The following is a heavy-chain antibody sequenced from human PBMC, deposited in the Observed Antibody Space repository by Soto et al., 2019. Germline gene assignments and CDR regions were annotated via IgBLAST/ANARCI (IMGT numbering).Heavy chain of an antibody. CDR2: ISGSGGST. Sequence: GGSLRLSCAASGFTFSSYAMSWVRQAPGKGLEWVSAISGSGGSTYYADSVKGRFTISRDNSKNTLYLQMNSLRAEDTAVYYCAKNTEAYFGVVTPDFDYWGQGTLVTVSS. CDR1: GFTFSSYA. D-gene: IGHD3-3*01. J-gene: IGHJ4*02. CDR3: AKNTEAYFGVVTPDFDY. V-gene: IGHV3-23*01.